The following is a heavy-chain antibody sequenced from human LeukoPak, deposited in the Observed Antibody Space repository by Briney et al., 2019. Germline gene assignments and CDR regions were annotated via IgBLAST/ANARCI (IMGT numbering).Heavy chain of an antibody. Sequence: PSETLSLTCAVYGGSFSGYYWSWIRQPPGKGLEWIGEINHSGSTNYNPSLKSRVTISVDTSKNQFSLKLSSVAAADTAVYYCARGGYPDSSGYYDYWGQGTLVTVSS. J-gene: IGHJ4*02. CDR2: INHSGST. CDR3: ARGGYPDSSGYYDY. D-gene: IGHD3-22*01. CDR1: GGSFSGYY. V-gene: IGHV4-34*01.